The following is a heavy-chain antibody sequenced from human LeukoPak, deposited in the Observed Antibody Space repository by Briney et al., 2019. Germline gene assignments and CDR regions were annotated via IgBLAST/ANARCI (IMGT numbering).Heavy chain of an antibody. Sequence: ASVKVSCKTSGFTFIGHFIHWVRQAPGQGLEWMGWINPNSGDTDIVQKFQGRLTMTRDKATTTTYMEVSSLRSDDTAVYFCARPRGYSGYDRDGDFDIWGQGTMVTVSS. D-gene: IGHD5-12*01. V-gene: IGHV1-2*02. CDR2: INPNSGDT. J-gene: IGHJ3*02. CDR1: GFTFIGHF. CDR3: ARPRGYSGYDRDGDFDI.